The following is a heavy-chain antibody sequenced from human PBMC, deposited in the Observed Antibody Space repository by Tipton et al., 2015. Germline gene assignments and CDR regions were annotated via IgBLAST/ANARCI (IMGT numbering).Heavy chain of an antibody. V-gene: IGHV1-69*01. Sequence: QSGAEVKKPGSSVKVSCKASGGIFTNYAFSWLRQAPGQGLEWMGGIIPIFGTANYAQKFKGRVTITADESTSTAYMELSSLRFEDTAVYYCARYIEWFDPWGQGTLVTVSS. CDR2: IIPIFGTA. CDR1: GGIFTNYA. D-gene: IGHD5-12*01. CDR3: ARYIEWFDP. J-gene: IGHJ5*02.